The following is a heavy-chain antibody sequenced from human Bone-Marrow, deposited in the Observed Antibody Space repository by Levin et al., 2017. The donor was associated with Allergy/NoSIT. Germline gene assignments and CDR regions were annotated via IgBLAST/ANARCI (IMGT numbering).Heavy chain of an antibody. CDR1: GYTFTGYY. CDR2: INPNSGGT. V-gene: IGHV1-2*02. Sequence: GESLKISCKASGYTFTGYYMHWVRQAPGQGLEWMGWINPNSGGTNYAQKFQGRVTMTRDTSISTAYMELSRLRSDDTAVYYCARQRDIVVVPAAMPHFDYWGQGTLVTVSS. CDR3: ARQRDIVVVPAAMPHFDY. D-gene: IGHD2-2*01. J-gene: IGHJ4*02.